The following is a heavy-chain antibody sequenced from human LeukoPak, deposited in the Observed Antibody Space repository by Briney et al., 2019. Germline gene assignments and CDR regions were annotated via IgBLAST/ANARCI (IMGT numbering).Heavy chain of an antibody. D-gene: IGHD3-9*01. CDR3: AKDQAGIYDILTGYPED. CDR2: ISSSGSTI. V-gene: IGHV3-48*03. Sequence: GGSLRLSCAASGFTFSSYEMNWVRQAPGKGLEWVSYISSSGSTIYYADSVKGRFTISRDNSKNRLYLQMNSLRAEDTAVYYCAKDQAGIYDILTGYPEDWGQGTLVTVSS. J-gene: IGHJ4*02. CDR1: GFTFSSYE.